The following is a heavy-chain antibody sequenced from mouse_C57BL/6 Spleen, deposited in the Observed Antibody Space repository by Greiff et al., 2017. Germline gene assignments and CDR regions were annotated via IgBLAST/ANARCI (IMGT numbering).Heavy chain of an antibody. Sequence: QVQLKQSGAELVRPGASVKLSCKASGYTFTDYYINWVKQRPGQGLEWIARIYPGSGNTYYNEKFKGKATLTAEKSSSTAYMQLSSLTSEDSAVYFCARSHYYGSSKLTGDYWGQGTTLTVSS. CDR3: ARSHYYGSSKLTGDY. V-gene: IGHV1-76*01. D-gene: IGHD1-1*01. CDR1: GYTFTDYY. J-gene: IGHJ2*01. CDR2: IYPGSGNT.